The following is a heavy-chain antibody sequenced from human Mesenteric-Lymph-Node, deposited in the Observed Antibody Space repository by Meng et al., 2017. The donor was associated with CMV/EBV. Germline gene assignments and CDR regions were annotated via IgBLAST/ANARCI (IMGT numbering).Heavy chain of an antibody. CDR3: AREGCSSSSCYWWFDP. V-gene: IGHV3-53*01. CDR2: IYGGSTT. J-gene: IGHJ5*02. D-gene: IGHD2-2*01. Sequence: GESLKISCAASGFTGTTNYMSWVRQAPGKGLEWVGVIYGGSTTYYTDSVKGRFTISRDNSKNTLYLQMNSLRAEDTAVYYCAREGCSSSSCYWWFDPWGQGTLVTVSS. CDR1: GFTGTTNY.